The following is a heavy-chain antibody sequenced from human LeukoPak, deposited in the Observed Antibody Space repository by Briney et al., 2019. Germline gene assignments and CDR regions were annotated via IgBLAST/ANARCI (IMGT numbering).Heavy chain of an antibody. V-gene: IGHV4-34*01. J-gene: IGHJ2*01. CDR2: INHSGST. CDR1: GGSISGYY. CDR3: ARQTYYYDSSGYNSVDWYFDL. Sequence: TSETLSLTCTVSGGSISGYYWSWIRQPPGKGLEWIGEINHSGSTNYNPSLKSRVTISVDTSKNQFSLKLSSVTAADTAVYYCARQTYYYDSSGYNSVDWYFDLWGRGTLVTVSS. D-gene: IGHD3-22*01.